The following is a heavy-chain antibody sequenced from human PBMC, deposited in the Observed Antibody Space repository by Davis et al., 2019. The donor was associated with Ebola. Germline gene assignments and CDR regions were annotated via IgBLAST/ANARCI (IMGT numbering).Heavy chain of an antibody. J-gene: IGHJ4*02. Sequence: ASVKVSCKASGYTFTSYGISWVRQAPGQGLEWMGWISAYKGYTDYAQKLQGRVTLTTDTSTSTAYMELRGLRSDDTAVYYCARERYRDGSDYFFEQSHWGQGTLVTVSS. CDR3: ARERYRDGSDYFFEQSH. CDR1: GYTFTSYG. D-gene: IGHD3-10*01. V-gene: IGHV1-18*01. CDR2: ISAYKGYT.